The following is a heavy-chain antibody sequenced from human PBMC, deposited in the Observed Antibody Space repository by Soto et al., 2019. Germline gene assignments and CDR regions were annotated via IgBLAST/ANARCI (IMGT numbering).Heavy chain of an antibody. CDR1: GFTFSSYS. V-gene: IGHV3-21*01. CDR3: ARDHSGYYFGLFNYYYYMDV. D-gene: IGHD5-12*01. Sequence: PGGSLRLSCAASGFTFSSYSMNWVRQAPGKGLEWVSSISSSSSYIYYADSVKGRFTISRDNAKNSLYLQMNSLRAEDTAAYYCARDHSGYYFGLFNYYYYMDVWGKGTSVTVSS. CDR2: ISSSSSYI. J-gene: IGHJ6*03.